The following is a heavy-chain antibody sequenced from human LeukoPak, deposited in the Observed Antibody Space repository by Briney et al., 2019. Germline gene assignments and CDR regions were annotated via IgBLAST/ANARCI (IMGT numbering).Heavy chain of an antibody. V-gene: IGHV3-73*01. D-gene: IGHD3-22*01. J-gene: IGHJ4*01. CDR3: TRLSDWSVVIPPGDY. Sequence: PGGSLRLSCAASGFTFSGSAMHWVRQASGKGLEWVGRIRSKANSYATAYAASVKGRFTISRDDSKNTAYLQMNSLKTEDTAVYYCTRLSDWSVVIPPGDYWGQGTLVTVSS. CDR1: GFTFSGSA. CDR2: IRSKANSYAT.